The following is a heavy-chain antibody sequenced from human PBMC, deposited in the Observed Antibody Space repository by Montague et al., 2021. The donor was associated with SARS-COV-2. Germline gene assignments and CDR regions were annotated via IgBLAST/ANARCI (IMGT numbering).Heavy chain of an antibody. CDR2: IGGSGDT. J-gene: IGHJ4*02. V-gene: IGHV3-23*01. CDR3: AKEMGHGRPFDY. CDR1: GFTSGFIFRKVA. Sequence: SLRLSCAASGFTSGFIFRKVAMSWVRQAPGKGLEWVSAIGGSGDTYYADSVKGRFAISRDNSKNILYLQMNSLRADDTAVYYCAKEMGHGRPFDYWGQGALVTVSS. D-gene: IGHD2-15*01.